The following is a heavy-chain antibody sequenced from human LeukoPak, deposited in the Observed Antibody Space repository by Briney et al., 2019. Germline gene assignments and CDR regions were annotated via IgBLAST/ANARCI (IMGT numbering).Heavy chain of an antibody. CDR3: AREQRRYYDSSGPYYFDY. CDR1: GFTFSSYE. CDR2: ISSSGSTI. J-gene: IGHJ4*02. D-gene: IGHD3-22*01. V-gene: IGHV3-48*03. Sequence: GGSLRLSCAASGFTFSSYEMNWVRQAPGKGLEWVSYISSSGSTIYYADSVKGRFTISRDNAKNSLYLQMNSLRAEDTAVYYCAREQRRYYDSSGPYYFDYWGQGTLVTVSS.